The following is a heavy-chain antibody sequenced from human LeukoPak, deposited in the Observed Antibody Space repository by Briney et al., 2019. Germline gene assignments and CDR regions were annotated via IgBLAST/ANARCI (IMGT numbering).Heavy chain of an antibody. J-gene: IGHJ3*02. V-gene: IGHV4-59*01. CDR2: IYYSGST. D-gene: IGHD3-10*01. CDR3: ARDAGTMVRGVIIGAFDI. Sequence: PSETLSLTCTVSGGSISSYYWSWIRQPLGKGLEWIGYIYYSGSTNYNPSLKSRVTISVDTSKNQFSLKLSSVTAADTAVYYCARDAGTMVRGVIIGAFDIWGQGTMVTVSS. CDR1: GGSISSYY.